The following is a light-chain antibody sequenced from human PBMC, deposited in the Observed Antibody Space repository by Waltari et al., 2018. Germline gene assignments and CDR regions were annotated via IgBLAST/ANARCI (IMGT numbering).Light chain of an antibody. CDR2: DAS. Sequence: SSRSSQSFSAYLAWYHQKPVQAPRLLIYDASNRATGIPARFSGSGSGTYFTLTISSLEPEDFAVYYCQQRSNWPITFGQGTRLEMK. CDR3: QQRSNWPIT. J-gene: IGKJ5*01. V-gene: IGKV3-11*01. CDR1: QSFSAY.